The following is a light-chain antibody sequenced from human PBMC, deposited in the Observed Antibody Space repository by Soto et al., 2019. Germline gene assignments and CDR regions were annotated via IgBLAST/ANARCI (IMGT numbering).Light chain of an antibody. V-gene: IGLV2-14*02. CDR1: SSDVGSHNL. CDR3: QSYDSSLTNAV. CDR2: GNN. Sequence: QSVLTQPASVSGSPGQSITISCTGTSSDVGSHNLVSWYQHHPGKAPKLLIYGNNNRPSGVPDRFSGSKSGTSVSLAITGLRGEDEADYHCQSYDSSLTNAVFGGGTKVTVL. J-gene: IGLJ2*01.